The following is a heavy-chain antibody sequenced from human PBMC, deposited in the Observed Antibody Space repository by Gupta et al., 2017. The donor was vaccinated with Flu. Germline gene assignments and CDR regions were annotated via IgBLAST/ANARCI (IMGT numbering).Heavy chain of an antibody. Sequence: TISRDNSKNSLYLQMNSMRTEDTALYYCAKDRAVYYYGMDVWGQGTTVTVSS. J-gene: IGHJ6*02. CDR3: AKDRAVYYYGMDV. D-gene: IGHD6-19*01. V-gene: IGHV3-43*01.